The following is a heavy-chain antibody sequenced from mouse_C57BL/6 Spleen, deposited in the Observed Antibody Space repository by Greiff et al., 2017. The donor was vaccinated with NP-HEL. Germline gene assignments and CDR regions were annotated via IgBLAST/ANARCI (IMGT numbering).Heavy chain of an antibody. CDR1: GYAFSSSW. CDR3: ARRYGSGFDY. Sequence: QVQLQQSGPELVKPGASVKISCKASGYAFSSSWMNWVKQRPGKGLEWIGRIYPGDGDTNYNGKFKGKATLTADKSPSTAYMQLSSLTSEDSAVYFCARRYGSGFDYWGQGTTLTVSS. CDR2: IYPGDGDT. D-gene: IGHD1-1*01. J-gene: IGHJ2*01. V-gene: IGHV1-82*01.